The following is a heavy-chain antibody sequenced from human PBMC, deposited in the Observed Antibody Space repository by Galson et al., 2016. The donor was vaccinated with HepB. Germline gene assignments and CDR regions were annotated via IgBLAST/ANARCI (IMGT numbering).Heavy chain of an antibody. CDR3: VAEVGARSFGS. J-gene: IGHJ4*02. CDR2: MSYDGGNI. V-gene: IGHV3-30*03. CDR1: GFSFRRHA. Sequence: SLRLSCAASGFSFRRHAMHWVRQAPGKGLEWVAVMSYDGGNIQYTDSVKGRFTISRDNSRNTLDLEMNSLPSEDTDVYYCVAEVGARSFGSWGQGALVTIPA. D-gene: IGHD3-10*01.